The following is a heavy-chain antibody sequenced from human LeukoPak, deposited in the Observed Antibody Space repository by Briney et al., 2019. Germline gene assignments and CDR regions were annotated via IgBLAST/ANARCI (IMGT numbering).Heavy chain of an antibody. CDR3: ARARNYYDNSGYYYEGDAFDI. Sequence: SETLSLTCTVSGGSLTSSSYYWGWIRQPPGKGLEWIGSIYYSGSPYYKSSLKSRVTISVDTSKNQFSLRLSSVTAADTAVYYCARARNYYDNSGYYYEGDAFDIWGQGTMVTVSS. D-gene: IGHD3-22*01. J-gene: IGHJ3*02. CDR1: GGSLTSSSYY. CDR2: IYYSGSP. V-gene: IGHV4-39*07.